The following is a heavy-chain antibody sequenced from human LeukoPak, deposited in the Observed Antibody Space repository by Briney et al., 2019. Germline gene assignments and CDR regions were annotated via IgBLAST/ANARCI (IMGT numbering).Heavy chain of an antibody. D-gene: IGHD1-26*01. Sequence: GGSLRLSCAASGFTFSNAWMSWVRQAPGKGLEWAGRIKSKTDGGTTDFAAPVKGRFTISRDDSKNTLYLQMKSLKTEDTAVYYCTRGAYSGSYWGQGTLVTVSS. CDR2: IKSKTDGGTT. CDR1: GFTFSNAW. J-gene: IGHJ4*02. V-gene: IGHV3-15*01. CDR3: TRGAYSGSY.